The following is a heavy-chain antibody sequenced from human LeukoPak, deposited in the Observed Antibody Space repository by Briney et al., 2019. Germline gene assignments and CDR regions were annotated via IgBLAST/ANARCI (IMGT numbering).Heavy chain of an antibody. CDR2: MNPNSGNT. V-gene: IGHV1-8*01. Sequence: ASVKVSCKASGYTFTSYGINWVRQATGQGLEWMGWMNPNSGNTGYAQKFQGRVTMTRNTSISTAYMELSSLRSEDTAVYYCARDGNSRGYFDYWGQGTLVTVSS. CDR1: GYTFTSYG. CDR3: ARDGNSRGYFDY. D-gene: IGHD4-23*01. J-gene: IGHJ4*02.